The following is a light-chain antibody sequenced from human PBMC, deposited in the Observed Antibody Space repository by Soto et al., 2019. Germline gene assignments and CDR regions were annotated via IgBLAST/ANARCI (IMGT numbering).Light chain of an antibody. CDR3: SSYTSSSTLSTYV. Sequence: HSELTQPASWSGFPGQSITISCTGTSSDVGGYNYVSWYQHHPGKAPKLMIYDVSNRPSGVSNRFSGSKSGNTASLIISGLQAEDEADYYCSSYTSSSTLSTYVFGTGTKVTVL. CDR2: DVS. J-gene: IGLJ1*01. V-gene: IGLV2-14*03. CDR1: SSDVGGYNY.